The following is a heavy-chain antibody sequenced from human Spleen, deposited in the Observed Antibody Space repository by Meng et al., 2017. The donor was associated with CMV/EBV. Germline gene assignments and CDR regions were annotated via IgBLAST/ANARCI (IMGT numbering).Heavy chain of an antibody. CDR2: IITNLNIR. D-gene: IGHD3-22*01. J-gene: IGHJ4*02. V-gene: IGHV1-69*04. CDR1: GVSLSTYA. CDR3: ARDSNGFPD. Sequence: SVKVSCKASGVSLSTYALTWVRQAPGQGLQWVGTIITNLNIRNYEQRFQGRVAITADTSTSTAYMELRSLRFDDTAVYYCARDSNGFPDWGQGTLVTVSS.